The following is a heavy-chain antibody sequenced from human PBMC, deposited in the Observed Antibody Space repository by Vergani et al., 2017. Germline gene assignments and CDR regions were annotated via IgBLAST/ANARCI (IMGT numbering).Heavy chain of an antibody. D-gene: IGHD2/OR15-2a*01. CDR3: ARQNGILXYLGDGFRYWLDP. Sequence: QVQLQESGPGVVKPSETLPLTCTASGGTISSSSYRWAWLRQPPGKELEWIGSIYYVGNADYNPSLESRVTMSVDTSKNQFSLNLISVTAADTAVYFCARQNGILXYLGDGFRYWLDPWGQGTLVTVSS. CDR2: IYYVGNA. V-gene: IGHV4-39*01. CDR1: GGTISSSSYR. J-gene: IGHJ5*02.